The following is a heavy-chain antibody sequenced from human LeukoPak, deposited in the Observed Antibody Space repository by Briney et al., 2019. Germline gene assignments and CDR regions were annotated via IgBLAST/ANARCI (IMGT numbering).Heavy chain of an antibody. J-gene: IGHJ4*02. V-gene: IGHV1-24*01. D-gene: IGHD3-22*01. Sequence: GASVKVSCKVSGYTLTELSMHWVRQAPGKGLEWMGGFDPEDGETIYAQKFQGRVTMTEDTSTDTAYMELSSLRSEDTAVYYCAKSSYYDGSGYYREYYFDQWGQGTLVTVSS. CDR2: FDPEDGET. CDR1: GYTLTELS. CDR3: AKSSYYDGSGYYREYYFDQ.